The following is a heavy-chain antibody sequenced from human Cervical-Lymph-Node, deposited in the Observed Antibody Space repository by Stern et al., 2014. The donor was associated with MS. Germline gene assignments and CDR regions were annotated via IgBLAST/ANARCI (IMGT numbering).Heavy chain of an antibody. CDR1: GYTFRKYY. J-gene: IGHJ4*02. V-gene: IGHV1-46*03. Sequence: VQLVQSGAEVKKPGASVKVSCKASGYTFRKYYMHWGRQAPGQGLEWVGIINPSRNTTSHAQKFQDRVTISKDTSTSTVYMELSSLRSEDTAVYYCARDSSGTYSSLDYWGQGTLVTVSS. CDR3: ARDSSGTYSSLDY. D-gene: IGHD1-26*01. CDR2: INPSRNTT.